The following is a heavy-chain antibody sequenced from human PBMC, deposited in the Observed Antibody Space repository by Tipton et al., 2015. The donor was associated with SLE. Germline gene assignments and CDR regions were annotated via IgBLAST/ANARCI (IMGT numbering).Heavy chain of an antibody. CDR2: ITRSSSSI. Sequence: SLRLSCAASGFTFSSYSMHWVRQAPGKGLEWVSYITRSSSSIYYADSVKGRFTMSRDNAKNSLYLQMNSLRAEDTAVYYCARLGSRPYNSGWYSWGQGTLVTVSS. J-gene: IGHJ4*02. CDR1: GFTFSSYS. CDR3: ARLGSRPYNSGWYS. V-gene: IGHV3-48*01. D-gene: IGHD6-19*01.